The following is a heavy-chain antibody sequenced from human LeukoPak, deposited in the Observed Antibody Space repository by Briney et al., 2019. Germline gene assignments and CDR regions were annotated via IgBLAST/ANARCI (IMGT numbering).Heavy chain of an antibody. D-gene: IGHD5-18*01. V-gene: IGHV3-23*01. Sequence: PGGSLRLSCAASGFTFSNYAMSWVRQAPGKGLEWVSGISGSGSSKYYADSVKGRFTISRDNAKNSLYLQMNSLRDEDTAVYYCAREGYKALNYWGQGTLVTVSS. CDR1: GFTFSNYA. CDR2: ISGSGSSK. J-gene: IGHJ4*02. CDR3: AREGYKALNY.